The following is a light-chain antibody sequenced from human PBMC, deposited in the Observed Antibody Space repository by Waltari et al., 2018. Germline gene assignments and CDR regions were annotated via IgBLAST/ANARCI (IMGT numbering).Light chain of an antibody. V-gene: IGLV2-14*03. J-gene: IGLJ2*01. CDR2: DVS. CDR3: SSQSSDNVVL. Sequence: QSALTQPASVSGSPGQSITISCTGTSSDVGGYNSVSWYQGHPGQAPKVIIYDVSDRPSGISERFSGSKSGNTASLTISGLQAEDEADYYCSSQSSDNVVLFGGGTKLTVL. CDR1: SSDVGGYNS.